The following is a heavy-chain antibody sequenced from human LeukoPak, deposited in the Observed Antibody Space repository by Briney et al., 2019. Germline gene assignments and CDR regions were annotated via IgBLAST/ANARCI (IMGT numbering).Heavy chain of an antibody. V-gene: IGHV3-23*01. Sequence: GGSLRLSRAASGFTFSSYAMSWVRQAPGKGLEWVSAISGSGGSTYYADSVKGRFTISRDNSKNTLYLQMNSLRAEDTAVYYCAKVPPGGYSGYDSGAGVAYYYYYYGMDVWGQGTTVTVSS. CDR3: AKVPPGGYSGYDSGAGVAYYYYYYGMDV. CDR2: ISGSGGST. D-gene: IGHD5-12*01. CDR1: GFTFSSYA. J-gene: IGHJ6*02.